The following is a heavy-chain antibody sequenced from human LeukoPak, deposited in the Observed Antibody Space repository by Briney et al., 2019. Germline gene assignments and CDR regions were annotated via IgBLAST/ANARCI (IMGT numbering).Heavy chain of an antibody. CDR1: GYRFSDYW. CDR2: IYPADSNT. D-gene: IGHD6-13*01. Sequence: GESLKISCKGSGYRFSDYWIGWVRQMPGKGLEWMGIIYPADSNTRYSPSFQGQVAISADKSINTAYLQWSSLKASDTAMYYCARHLSGNWYNEKAFDFWDQGSLVTVSS. CDR3: ARHLSGNWYNEKAFDF. V-gene: IGHV5-51*01. J-gene: IGHJ4*02.